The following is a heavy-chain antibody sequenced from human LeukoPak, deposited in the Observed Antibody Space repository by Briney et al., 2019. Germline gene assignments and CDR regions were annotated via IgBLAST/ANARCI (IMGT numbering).Heavy chain of an antibody. CDR3: ARDPGGDYGFDY. D-gene: IGHD4-17*01. Sequence: ASVKVSCKASGYTFTGYYMHWVRQAPGQGLEWMGWINPNSGGTNYAQKFQGRVTMTRDTSISTAYMELSRLRSDDTAVYYCARDPGGDYGFDYWGQGTLVTVSS. V-gene: IGHV1-2*02. J-gene: IGHJ4*02. CDR1: GYTFTGYY. CDR2: INPNSGGT.